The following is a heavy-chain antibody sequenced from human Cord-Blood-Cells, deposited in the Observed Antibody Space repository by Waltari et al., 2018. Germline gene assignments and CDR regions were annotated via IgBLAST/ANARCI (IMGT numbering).Heavy chain of an antibody. D-gene: IGHD6-6*01. CDR1: GYTLSELS. CDR2: FDPEDGET. V-gene: IGHV1-24*01. CDR3: ATGLYSSSSTDAFDI. J-gene: IGHJ3*02. Sequence: QVQLVQSGAEVKKPGASVKVSCKVSGYTLSELSMHWVRQAPGKGLEWMGGFDPEDGETSCAQKFQGRVTMTEDTSTDTAYMELSSLRSEDTAVYYCATGLYSSSSTDAFDIWGQGTMVTVSS.